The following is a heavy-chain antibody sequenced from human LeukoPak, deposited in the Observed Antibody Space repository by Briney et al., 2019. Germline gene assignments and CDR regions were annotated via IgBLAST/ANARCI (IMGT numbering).Heavy chain of an antibody. CDR3: ATGGPWDLLKY. D-gene: IGHD3-9*01. J-gene: IGHJ4*02. CDR1: GDTLTELS. CDR2: FDPEHGEM. Sequence: GASVKVSCKVSGDTLTELSTHWVRQAPGKGLEWMGGFDPEHGEMIYAQKLQDRVTMTEDRSTDTAYMELSSLRSEDTAVHYCATGGPWDLLKYWGQGTLVTVSS. V-gene: IGHV1-24*01.